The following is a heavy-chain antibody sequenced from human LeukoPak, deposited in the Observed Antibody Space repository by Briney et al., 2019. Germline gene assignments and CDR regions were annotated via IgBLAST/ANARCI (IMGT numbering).Heavy chain of an antibody. J-gene: IGHJ3*02. CDR1: GGSFSGYY. CDR3: ARGGGTTKGYCSSTSCWRFYNGAFDI. CDR2: INHSGST. D-gene: IGHD2-2*01. V-gene: IGHV4-34*01. Sequence: PSETLSLTCAVYGGSFSGYYWSWIRQPPGKGLEWLGEINHSGSTNYNPSLKSRVTISVDTSKNQFSLKLSSVTAADTAVYYCARGGGTTKGYCSSTSCWRFYNGAFDIWGQGTMVTVSS.